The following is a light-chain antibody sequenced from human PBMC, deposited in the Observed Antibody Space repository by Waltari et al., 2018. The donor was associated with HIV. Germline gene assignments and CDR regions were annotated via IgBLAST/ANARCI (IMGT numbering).Light chain of an antibody. J-gene: IGKJ2*01. CDR1: KSISSH. V-gene: IGKV3-15*01. CDR2: AAS. CDR3: LQYTFWPPYT. Sequence: ELVMTQFPGTLSVSPGERAKLSCRASKSISSHLAWYQQKPGQAPRLLIYAASNRATGIPARFSGSGSGTDFTLTISSLQPEDFAVYYCLQYTFWPPYTFGQGTKLEMK.